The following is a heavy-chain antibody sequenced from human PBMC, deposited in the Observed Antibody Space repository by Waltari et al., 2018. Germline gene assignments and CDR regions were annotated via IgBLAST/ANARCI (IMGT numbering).Heavy chain of an antibody. Sequence: QVQLVESGGGVVQPGRSLRLSCAASGFTFRSYGLHWVRQAPGQGLEWVAVIWYDGSNKYYADSVKGRFTISRDNSKNTLYLQMNSLRAEDTAVYYCARDMWLYCSGGSCYSFDYWGQGTLVTVSS. CDR1: GFTFRSYG. CDR3: ARDMWLYCSGGSCYSFDY. J-gene: IGHJ4*02. V-gene: IGHV3-33*01. CDR2: IWYDGSNK. D-gene: IGHD2-15*01.